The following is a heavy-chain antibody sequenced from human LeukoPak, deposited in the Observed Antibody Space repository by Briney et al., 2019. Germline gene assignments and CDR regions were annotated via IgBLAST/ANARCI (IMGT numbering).Heavy chain of an antibody. D-gene: IGHD2-2*03. CDR1: GFTFSSYA. V-gene: IGHV3-30*04. J-gene: IGHJ3*02. Sequence: GRSLRLPCAASGFTFSSYAMHWVRQAPGKGLEWVAVISYDGSNKYYADSVKGRFTISRDNSKNTLYLQMNSLRAEDTAVYYCAKDGMDIVVVPAGAFDIWGQGTMVTVSS. CDR3: AKDGMDIVVVPAGAFDI. CDR2: ISYDGSNK.